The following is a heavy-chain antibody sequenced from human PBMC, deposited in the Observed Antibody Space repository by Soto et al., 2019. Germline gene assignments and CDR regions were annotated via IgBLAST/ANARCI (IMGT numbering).Heavy chain of an antibody. CDR3: AKDMHEDGSGSEFDY. CDR2: ISWDGGST. J-gene: IGHJ4*02. Sequence: GGSLRLSCAASGFTFDDYTMHWVRQAPGKGLEWVSLISWDGGSTYYADSVKGRFTISRDNSKNSLYLQMNSLRTEDTALYYCAKDMHEDGSGSEFDYWGQGTLVTVSS. D-gene: IGHD3-22*01. CDR1: GFTFDDYT. V-gene: IGHV3-43*01.